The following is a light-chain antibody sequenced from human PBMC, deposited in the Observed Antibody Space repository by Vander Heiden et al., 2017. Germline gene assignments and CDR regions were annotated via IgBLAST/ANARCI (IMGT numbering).Light chain of an antibody. Sequence: QSALTQPPSASGSPGQPVTISCTGTSSDVGGYNYVSWYQQHAGKAPKLRMYEVSKRPSGVPDRFSGSKSGNTASLTVSGLQAEDEADYYCSSYAGSNKLVFGGGTKLTVL. J-gene: IGLJ3*02. V-gene: IGLV2-8*01. CDR3: SSYAGSNKLV. CDR1: SSDVGGYNY. CDR2: EVS.